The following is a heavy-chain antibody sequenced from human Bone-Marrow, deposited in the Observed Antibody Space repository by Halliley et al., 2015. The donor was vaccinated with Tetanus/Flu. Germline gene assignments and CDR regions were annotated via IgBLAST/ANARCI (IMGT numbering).Heavy chain of an antibody. D-gene: IGHD1-26*01. Sequence: EWVGRIRNKARSFTTEYPASVKGRFTISRDDSKISPYLQMNSLKTEDTAVYYCARDSGISFIGYWGQGTLVTVSS. J-gene: IGHJ4*02. CDR2: IRNKARSFTT. CDR3: ARDSGISFIGY. V-gene: IGHV3-72*01.